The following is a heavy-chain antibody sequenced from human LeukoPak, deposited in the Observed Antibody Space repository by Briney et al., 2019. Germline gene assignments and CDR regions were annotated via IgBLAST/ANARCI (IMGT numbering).Heavy chain of an antibody. D-gene: IGHD5-18*01. J-gene: IGHJ4*02. CDR3: AKFGYSYGPVLDY. Sequence: PGGSLRLSCAASGLTFSSYSMNWVRQAPGKGLEWVSSISSSSSYIYYADSVKGRFTISRDNAKNSLYLQMNSLRAEDTAVYYCAKFGYSYGPVLDYWGQGTLVTVSS. V-gene: IGHV3-21*04. CDR2: ISSSSSYI. CDR1: GLTFSSYS.